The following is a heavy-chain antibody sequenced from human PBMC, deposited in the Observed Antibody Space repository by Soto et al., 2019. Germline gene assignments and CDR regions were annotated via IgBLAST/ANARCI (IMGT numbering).Heavy chain of an antibody. CDR3: ARMIFGVVIGAFDI. Sequence: ASVKVSCKASGYTFTSYAMHWVRQAPGQRLEWMGWINAGNGNTKYSQKFQGRVTITRDTSASTAYMELSSLRSEDTAVYYCARMIFGVVIGAFDIWGHGTMVTVSS. CDR1: GYTFTSYA. V-gene: IGHV1-3*01. CDR2: INAGNGNT. D-gene: IGHD3-3*01. J-gene: IGHJ3*02.